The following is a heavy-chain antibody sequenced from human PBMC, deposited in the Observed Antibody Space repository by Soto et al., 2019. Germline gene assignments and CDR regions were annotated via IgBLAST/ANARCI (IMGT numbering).Heavy chain of an antibody. CDR3: AKRRGAGGHFDX. Sequence: DVQLLESGGGLVQPEGSLRLSCAASGFTFSSYAMGWVRQGPGKGLEWVAVVSIGGSTHYADSVRGRFTISRDNSKNTXSLQMNSLTAEDTAVYFCAKRRGAGGHFDXWXXGXLXTVSS. V-gene: IGHV3-23*01. CDR2: VSIGGST. D-gene: IGHD2-15*01. CDR1: GFTFSSYA. J-gene: IGHJ4*02.